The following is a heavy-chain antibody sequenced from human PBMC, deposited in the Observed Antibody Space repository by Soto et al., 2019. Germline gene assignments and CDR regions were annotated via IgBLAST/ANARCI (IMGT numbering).Heavy chain of an antibody. J-gene: IGHJ5*02. CDR3: ARDLGVDCSGGSCDPEHWWFDP. CDR1: GDSDSISSAA. D-gene: IGHD2-15*01. Sequence: SQTVSLIYALSGDSDSISSAAGEWVRQSRSRVLEWLVRTYYRSKWYNDYAVSVKSRITINPDTSKNQFALQLNSVTLEDTAVYYCARDLGVDCSGGSCDPEHWWFDPWGQGTLVTVSS. V-gene: IGHV6-1*01. CDR2: TYYRSKWYN.